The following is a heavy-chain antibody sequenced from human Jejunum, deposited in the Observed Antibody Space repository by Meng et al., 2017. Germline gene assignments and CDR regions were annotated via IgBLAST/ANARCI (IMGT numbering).Heavy chain of an antibody. J-gene: IGHJ4*02. CDR2: MSPNSGNT. CDR1: GYTFSSFD. V-gene: IGHV1-8*01. CDR3: ARGVNRGVDY. D-gene: IGHD2-21*01. Sequence: ASVKVSCKASGYTFSSFDFNWVRQTSGQGPEWMGGMSPNSGNTGSAQKFQGRVTMTRDTSMNTAYMELSSLTSKDTAVYYCARGVNRGVDYWGQGTLVTVSS.